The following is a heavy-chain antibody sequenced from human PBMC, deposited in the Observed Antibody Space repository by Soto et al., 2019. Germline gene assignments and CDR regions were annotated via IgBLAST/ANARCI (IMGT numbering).Heavy chain of an antibody. J-gene: IGHJ6*02. CDR2: IIPIFGTA. D-gene: IGHD2-8*01. CDR1: GGTFSSYA. Sequence: SVKVSCKASGGTFSSYAISWVRQAPGQGLEWMGGIIPIFGTANYAQKFQGRVTITADKSTSTAYMELSSLRSEDTAVYYCARSLDGALMAYAIPISYYYGMDVWGQGTTVTVSS. V-gene: IGHV1-69*06. CDR3: ARSLDGALMAYAIPISYYYGMDV.